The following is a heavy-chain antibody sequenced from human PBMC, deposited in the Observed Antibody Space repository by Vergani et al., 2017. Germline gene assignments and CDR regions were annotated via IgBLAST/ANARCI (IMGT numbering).Heavy chain of an antibody. Sequence: QVQLVQSGAEVKKPGSSVKVSCKASGGTFSSYAISWVRQAPGQGLEWMGGIIPTFGTANYAQKFQGRVKITADESTCTAYMELSSLRSEDTAVYYCARGQNIVGVPAAFNWFDPWGQGTLVTVSS. CDR3: ARGQNIVGVPAAFNWFDP. D-gene: IGHD2-2*01. J-gene: IGHJ5*02. V-gene: IGHV1-69*01. CDR1: GGTFSSYA. CDR2: IIPTFGTA.